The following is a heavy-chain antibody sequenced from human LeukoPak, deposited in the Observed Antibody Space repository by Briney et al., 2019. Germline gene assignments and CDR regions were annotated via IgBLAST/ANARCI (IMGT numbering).Heavy chain of an antibody. Sequence: GGSLRLSCAASGFTFSNYIMHWVRQAPGKGLEWVSFIWFDGTNRHYVDSVKGRFTISRDNANNMLYLQMNSLNFEDTAVYYCARDAYHSGDLDQWGEGTLVIVSS. D-gene: IGHD7-27*01. J-gene: IGHJ4*02. CDR3: ARDAYHSGDLDQ. CDR1: GFTFSNYI. CDR2: IWFDGTNR. V-gene: IGHV3-30*02.